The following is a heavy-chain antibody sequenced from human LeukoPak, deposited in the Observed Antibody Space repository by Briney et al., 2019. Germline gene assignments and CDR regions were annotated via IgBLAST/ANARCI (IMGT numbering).Heavy chain of an antibody. CDR1: GFTVSSNY. CDR3: AKEGAKRDIVVVPAARSLDY. J-gene: IGHJ4*02. V-gene: IGHV3-53*05. D-gene: IGHD2-2*01. CDR2: IYSGGST. Sequence: QPGGSLRLSCAASGFTVSSNYMSWVRQAPGKGLEWVSVIYSGGSTYYADSVKGRFTISRDNSKNTLYLQMNSLRAEDTAVYYCAKEGAKRDIVVVPAARSLDYWGQGTLVTVSS.